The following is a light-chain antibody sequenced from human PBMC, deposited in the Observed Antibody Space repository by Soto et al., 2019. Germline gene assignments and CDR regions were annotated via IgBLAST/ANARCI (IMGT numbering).Light chain of an antibody. CDR3: SSYTSSSTRV. V-gene: IGLV2-14*03. Sequence: QSALTQPASVSGSPGQSITISCTGTSSDVGAYDYVSWYQQHPDKAPKLMIYEVSNRPLGVSNRFSGSKSVNTATLTISGLQADDEADYYCSSYTSSSTRVFGTGTKVTVL. J-gene: IGLJ1*01. CDR1: SSDVGAYDY. CDR2: EVS.